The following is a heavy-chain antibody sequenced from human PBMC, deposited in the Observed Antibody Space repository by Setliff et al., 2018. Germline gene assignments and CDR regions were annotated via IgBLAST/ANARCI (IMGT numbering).Heavy chain of an antibody. V-gene: IGHV4-61*02. J-gene: IGHJ4*02. CDR3: ARATVWLATIIYFDS. D-gene: IGHD3-10*01. Sequence: PSETLSLTCTVSGAANSSGFYYWSWIRQPAGKGLEWIGSIHSSGDTKYNPSLKTRVTIAVDTSKNQFSLKLNSATSADTAVYYCARATVWLATIIYFDSWGPVTLVTVSS. CDR2: IHSSGDT. CDR1: GAANSSGFYY.